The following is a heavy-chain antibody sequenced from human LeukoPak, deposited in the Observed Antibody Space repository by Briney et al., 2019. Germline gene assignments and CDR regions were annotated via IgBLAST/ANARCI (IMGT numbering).Heavy chain of an antibody. Sequence: PGGSLRLSCAASGFTFSKAWMSWVRQAPGKGLEWVGRIKSETDGGTTDYAAPVKGRFSVSRDDSENTLYLQMNSLGTEDTAVYYCAFHNLRTTAIVSFDCWGQGTLVTVSS. V-gene: IGHV3-15*01. CDR3: AFHNLRTTAIVSFDC. CDR2: IKSETDGGTT. D-gene: IGHD1-1*01. CDR1: GFTFSKAW. J-gene: IGHJ4*02.